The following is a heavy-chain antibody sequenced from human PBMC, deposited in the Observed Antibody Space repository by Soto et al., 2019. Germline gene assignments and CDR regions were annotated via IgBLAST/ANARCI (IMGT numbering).Heavy chain of an antibody. CDR3: ARDRYDILTGGFDY. CDR2: IIPILGIA. V-gene: IGHV1-69*08. CDR1: GGTFSSYT. D-gene: IGHD3-9*01. Sequence: QVQLVQSGAEVKKPGSSVKVSCKASGGTFSSYTISWVRQAPGQGLEWMGRIIPILGIANYAQKFQGRVTITADKSTSTAYMELSSLRSEDTAVYYCARDRYDILTGGFDYWGQGTLVTVSS. J-gene: IGHJ4*02.